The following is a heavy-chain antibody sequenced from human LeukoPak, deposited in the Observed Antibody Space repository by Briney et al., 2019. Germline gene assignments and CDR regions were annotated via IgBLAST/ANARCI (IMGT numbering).Heavy chain of an antibody. Sequence: GGSLTLSCAASEFTFSNHAMSWVRQAPGNGLEWVSTISGSGDNTYYADSVKGRFTISRDNSKNTVYLQMNSLRAEDTAVYYCAVGWGLTGMNYFDYWGQGILVTVSS. CDR2: ISGSGDNT. D-gene: IGHD1-26*01. J-gene: IGHJ4*02. CDR3: AVGWGLTGMNYFDY. CDR1: EFTFSNHA. V-gene: IGHV3-23*01.